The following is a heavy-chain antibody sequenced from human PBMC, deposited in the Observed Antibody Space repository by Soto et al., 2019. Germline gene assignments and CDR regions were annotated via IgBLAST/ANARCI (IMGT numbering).Heavy chain of an antibody. Sequence: PGGSLRLSCAASGFTFRYHALNWVRQAPGKGLEWVAVISYDGDNKYIAEAVKGRLTISRDNPKNTVSLQMNSLRAEDTAMYFCARGTTTSAFSVMDVWGQGTTVTVSS. V-gene: IGHV3-30-3*01. J-gene: IGHJ6*02. D-gene: IGHD1-1*01. CDR1: GFTFRYHA. CDR2: ISYDGDNK. CDR3: ARGTTTSAFSVMDV.